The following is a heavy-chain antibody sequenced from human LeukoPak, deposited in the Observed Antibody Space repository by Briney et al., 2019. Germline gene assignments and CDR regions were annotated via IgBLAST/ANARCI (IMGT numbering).Heavy chain of an antibody. CDR1: GGSIGSYY. V-gene: IGHV4-4*07. Sequence: SETLSLTCTVSGGSIGSYYWGWVRHPAGKGLEWVGRIYTSGSTNYNPSLKSRVTMSVDTSKNQFSLHLSSVTAADPAVYYCARDYHLLGSGSHDWVFAPWGQGTLVTVSS. CDR2: IYTSGST. CDR3: ARDYHLLGSGSHDWVFAP. D-gene: IGHD2-21*01. J-gene: IGHJ5*02.